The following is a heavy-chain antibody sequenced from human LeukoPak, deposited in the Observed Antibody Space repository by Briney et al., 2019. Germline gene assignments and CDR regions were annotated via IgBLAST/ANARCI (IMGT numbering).Heavy chain of an antibody. V-gene: IGHV6-1*01. Sequence: SQTLSLTCAISGDSVSSNSAAWNWIRQSPSRGLEWLGRTYYRSKWYNDYAVSVKSRITINPDTSKNQFSLQLNSVTPEDTAVYYYARELFYDSSGYFGGDDYFDYWGQGTLVTVSS. CDR2: TYYRSKWYN. J-gene: IGHJ4*02. CDR1: GDSVSSNSAA. CDR3: ARELFYDSSGYFGGDDYFDY. D-gene: IGHD3-22*01.